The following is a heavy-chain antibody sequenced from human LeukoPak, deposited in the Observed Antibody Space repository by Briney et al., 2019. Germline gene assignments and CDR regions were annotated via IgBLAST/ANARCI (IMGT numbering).Heavy chain of an antibody. Sequence: GGSLILSCAASGFTFSRYWMSWVRQAPGKGLEWVANIKEDGTVKYYVESVRGRFTVSRDNARNSLYLQMNSLRAEDTAVYYCAASITMFDYWGQGTLVTVSS. D-gene: IGHD3-10*01. CDR2: IKEDGTVK. CDR3: AASITMFDY. V-gene: IGHV3-7*02. J-gene: IGHJ4*02. CDR1: GFTFSRYW.